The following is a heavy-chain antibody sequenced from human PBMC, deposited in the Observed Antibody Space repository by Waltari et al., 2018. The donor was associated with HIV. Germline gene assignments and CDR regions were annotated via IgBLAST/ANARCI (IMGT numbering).Heavy chain of an antibody. D-gene: IGHD3-10*01. V-gene: IGHV1-24*01. J-gene: IGHJ6*02. CDR2: FDPEDDET. Sequence: QVQLVQSGAEVKKPGASVKVSCKVSGYTLTELSMHWVRQAPGKGLEWMGNFDPEDDETIYAQKFQGRSTMTEETSSDTAYMELSSLTSGDTAVYYCATDFSGMVRAYSYYSLDVWGQGTTVTVSS. CDR1: GYTLTELS. CDR3: ATDFSGMVRAYSYYSLDV.